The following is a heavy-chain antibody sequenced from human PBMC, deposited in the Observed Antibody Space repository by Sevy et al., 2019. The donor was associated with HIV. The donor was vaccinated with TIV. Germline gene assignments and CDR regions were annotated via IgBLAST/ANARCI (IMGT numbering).Heavy chain of an antibody. CDR2: IYSGGST. CDR1: GFSVNSNY. V-gene: IGHV3-66*01. Sequence: GGSLSLSFAASGFSVNSNYIPWFRRAPGKGLDWVSIIYSGGSTKYADARKGRFTISRDNSKNTRYLQMNSLRVEDTAVYYCARGGTIFGLVRHYFDYWGQGTLVTVSS. CDR3: ARGGTIFGLVRHYFDY. J-gene: IGHJ4*02. D-gene: IGHD3-3*01.